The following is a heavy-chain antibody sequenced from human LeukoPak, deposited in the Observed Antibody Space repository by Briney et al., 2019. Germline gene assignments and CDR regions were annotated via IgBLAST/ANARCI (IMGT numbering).Heavy chain of an antibody. D-gene: IGHD2-15*01. CDR2: IKSKTDGGTT. Sequence: PGGSLRLSCAASGFTFSSYAMSWVRQAPGKGLEWVGRIKSKTDGGTTDYAAPVKGRFTISRDDSKNTLYLQMNSLKTEDTAVYYCTTDSVYCSGGSCYPLDYWGHGTLVTVSS. J-gene: IGHJ4*01. V-gene: IGHV3-15*01. CDR1: GFTFSSYA. CDR3: TTDSVYCSGGSCYPLDY.